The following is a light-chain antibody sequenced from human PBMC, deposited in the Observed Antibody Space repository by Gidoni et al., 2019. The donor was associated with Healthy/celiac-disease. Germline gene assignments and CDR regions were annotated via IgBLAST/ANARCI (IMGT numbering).Light chain of an antibody. Sequence: DIQMTKSPSTLSASVGDRVTITCRASQSISSWLAWYQQKPGKAPKLLSYKASSLESVVPSRFSGSGSGTEFTLTISSMQPDDFATYYCQQYNSYSWTFGQGTKVEIK. CDR2: KAS. CDR1: QSISSW. V-gene: IGKV1-5*03. J-gene: IGKJ1*01. CDR3: QQYNSYSWT.